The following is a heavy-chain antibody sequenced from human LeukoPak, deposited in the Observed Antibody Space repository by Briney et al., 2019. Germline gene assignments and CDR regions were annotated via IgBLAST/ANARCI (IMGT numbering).Heavy chain of an antibody. V-gene: IGHV4-59*08. J-gene: IGHJ4*02. CDR3: AIRGYSYGYDFDY. Sequence: SETLSLTCTVSGGSINSYYWSWIRQPPGKGLEWIGYIYYSGSTNYNPSLKSRVTISVDTSKNQFSLKLSSVTAADTAVYYCAIRGYSYGYDFDYWGQGTLVTVSS. CDR2: IYYSGST. CDR1: GGSINSYY. D-gene: IGHD5-18*01.